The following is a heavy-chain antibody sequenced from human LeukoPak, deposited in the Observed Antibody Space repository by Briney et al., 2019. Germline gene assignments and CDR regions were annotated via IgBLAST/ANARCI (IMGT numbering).Heavy chain of an antibody. CDR3: ARDSIAAAGIDY. Sequence: PGGSLRLSCAASGFTFSSYGMHWVRQAPGKGLERVAVIWYDGSNKYYADSVKGRFTISRDNSKNTLYLQMNSLRAEDTAVYYCARDSIAAAGIDYWGQGTLVTVSS. D-gene: IGHD6-13*01. J-gene: IGHJ4*02. CDR2: IWYDGSNK. CDR1: GFTFSSYG. V-gene: IGHV3-33*01.